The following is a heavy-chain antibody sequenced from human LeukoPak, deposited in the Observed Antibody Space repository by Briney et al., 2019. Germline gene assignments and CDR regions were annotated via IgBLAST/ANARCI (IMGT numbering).Heavy chain of an antibody. J-gene: IGHJ3*02. CDR2: ITSSSSYT. CDR1: GFTFSTYN. V-gene: IGHV3-21*01. CDR3: AKDKSGYYAFDI. Sequence: PGGSLRLSCAASGFTFSTYNMNWVRQAPGKGLEWVSSITSSSSYTFYADSVKGRFTISRDNSKNTLYLQMNSLRAEDTAVYYCAKDKSGYYAFDIWGQGTMVTVSS. D-gene: IGHD3-22*01.